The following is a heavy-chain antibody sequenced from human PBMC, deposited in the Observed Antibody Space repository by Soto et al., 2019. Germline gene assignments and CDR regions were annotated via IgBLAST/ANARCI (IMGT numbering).Heavy chain of an antibody. J-gene: IGHJ5*02. CDR2: IYYSGST. CDR1: GGSISSGDYY. CDR3: VREGWQDAAGYWFDH. D-gene: IGHD2-15*01. V-gene: IGHV4-30-4*01. Sequence: SETLSLTCTVSGGSISSGDYYWSWIRQPPGKGLEWIGYIYYSGSTYYNPSLKSRVTISVDTSKNQFSLKLSSVTAADTAVYYCVREGWQDAAGYWFDHWGQGTLVTV.